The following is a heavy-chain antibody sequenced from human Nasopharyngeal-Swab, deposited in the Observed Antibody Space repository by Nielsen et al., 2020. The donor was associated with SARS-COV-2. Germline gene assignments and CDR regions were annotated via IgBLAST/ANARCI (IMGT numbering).Heavy chain of an antibody. CDR1: GYTLTELS. CDR3: ARSLGPGIFGVVTGANYYGMDV. CDR2: FDPEDGET. J-gene: IGHJ6*02. D-gene: IGHD3-3*01. V-gene: IGHV1-24*01. Sequence: ASVKVSCKVSGYTLTELSMHWVRQAPGKGLEWMGGFDPEDGETIYAQKFQGRVTITADKSTSTAYMELSSLRSEDTAVYYCARSLGPGIFGVVTGANYYGMDVWGQGTTVTVSS.